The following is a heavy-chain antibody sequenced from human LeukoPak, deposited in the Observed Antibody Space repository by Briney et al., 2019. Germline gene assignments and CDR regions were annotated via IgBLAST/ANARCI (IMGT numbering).Heavy chain of an antibody. CDR3: ARDSWNDGHYYYMDV. J-gene: IGHJ6*03. Sequence: ASVKVSCKASGYTFTGYYMHWVRQAPGQGLEWMGWINPNSGGTNYAQKFQGRVTMTRDTSISTAYMELSRLRSDDTAVYYCARDSWNDGHYYYMDVWGKGTTVTVSS. CDR2: INPNSGGT. D-gene: IGHD1-1*01. V-gene: IGHV1-2*02. CDR1: GYTFTGYY.